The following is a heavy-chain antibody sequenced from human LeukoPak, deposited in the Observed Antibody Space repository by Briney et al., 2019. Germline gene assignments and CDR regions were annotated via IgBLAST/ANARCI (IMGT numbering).Heavy chain of an antibody. Sequence: PGGSLRLSCGASGFSFSSYWMHWVRQAPGKGLEWMAFVRDDGSTKYYGDPVKGRFTISRDNSKSTLYLQMNSLRAEDTAVYFCARTVSSSWGFFDSWGQGTLVTVSS. J-gene: IGHJ4*02. CDR2: VRDDGSTK. CDR3: ARTVSSSWGFFDS. CDR1: GFSFSSYW. D-gene: IGHD6-6*01. V-gene: IGHV3-30*02.